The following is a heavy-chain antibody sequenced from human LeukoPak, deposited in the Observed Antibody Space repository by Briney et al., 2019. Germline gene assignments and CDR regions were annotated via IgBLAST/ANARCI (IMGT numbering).Heavy chain of an antibody. D-gene: IGHD3-10*01. J-gene: IGHJ2*01. CDR1: GFTVSSNY. CDR3: ARETNLYYYGSGSHGYFDL. Sequence: GGSLRLSCEASGFTVSSNYMSWVRQAPGKGLEWVSVTYSGGSTYYADSVKGRFTITRDNSKNTLYLQMNSLRAEDTAVYYYARETNLYYYGSGSHGYFDLWGRGTLVTVSS. V-gene: IGHV3-53*01. CDR2: TYSGGST.